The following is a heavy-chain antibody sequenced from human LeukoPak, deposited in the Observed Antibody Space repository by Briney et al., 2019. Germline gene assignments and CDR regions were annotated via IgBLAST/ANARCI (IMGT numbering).Heavy chain of an antibody. Sequence: PSQTLSLTCTVSGASISSGSYYWNWIRQPAGKGLEWIGRIFASGSTNYNPSLKSRVTISLDTSKNQLSLKLSSVTAADTAVYYCARGPITMVRGVIPMNWFDPWGQGTLVTVSS. CDR2: IFASGST. V-gene: IGHV4-61*02. CDR3: ARGPITMVRGVIPMNWFDP. J-gene: IGHJ5*02. CDR1: GASISSGSYY. D-gene: IGHD3-10*01.